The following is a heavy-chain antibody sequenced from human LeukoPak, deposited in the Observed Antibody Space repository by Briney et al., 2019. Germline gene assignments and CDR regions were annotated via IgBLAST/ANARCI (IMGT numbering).Heavy chain of an antibody. CDR3: ARGRNYFENWGYYYYFDY. CDR1: GGSFRGYY. J-gene: IGHJ4*02. Sequence: SETLSLTCAVSGGSFRGYYWNWIRQSQGKGLEWAGEINSSGGTSYNPSLKSRLTLSVDTSKYQFSLKLNSVTAADTAVYYCARGRNYFENWGYYYYFDYWGQGTLVTVAS. V-gene: IGHV4-34*01. CDR2: INSSGGT. D-gene: IGHD1-26*01.